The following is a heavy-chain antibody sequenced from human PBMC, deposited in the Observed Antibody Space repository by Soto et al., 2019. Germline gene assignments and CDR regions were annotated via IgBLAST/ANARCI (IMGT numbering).Heavy chain of an antibody. CDR2: IYYSGST. CDR1: GGSVSSGSYY. V-gene: IGHV4-61*01. CDR3: ARGSSSRYSDY. J-gene: IGHJ4*02. Sequence: PSETLSLTCTVSGGSVSSGSYYWSWIRQPPGKGLEWIGYIYYSGSTNYNPSLKSRVTISVDTSKNQFSLKLSSVTAADTAVYYCARGSSSRYSDYWGQGTLVTVSS. D-gene: IGHD6-13*01.